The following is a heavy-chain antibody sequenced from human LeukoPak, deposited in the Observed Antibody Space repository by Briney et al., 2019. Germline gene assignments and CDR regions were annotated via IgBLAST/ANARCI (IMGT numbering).Heavy chain of an antibody. CDR2: ISYDGSNK. J-gene: IGHJ3*02. Sequence: GGSLRLSCAASVFTFSDYTMHWVRQAPGKGLEWVAIISYDGSNKYYADSVKGRFTISRDNSMNTLYLHMTFVRPEDTAVYYCARDPGGIYDILTGHDAFDIWGQGTMVTVSS. CDR3: ARDPGGIYDILTGHDAFDI. V-gene: IGHV3-30*04. D-gene: IGHD3-9*01. CDR1: VFTFSDYT.